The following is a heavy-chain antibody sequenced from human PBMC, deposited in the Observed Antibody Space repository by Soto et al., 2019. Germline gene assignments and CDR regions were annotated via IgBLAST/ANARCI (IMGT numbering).Heavy chain of an antibody. V-gene: IGHV3-30*18. J-gene: IGHJ5*02. CDR3: SKEAWAEVTRGPVTGFDP. CDR1: GFTFSSYG. CDR2: ISYDGSNN. D-gene: IGHD4-17*01. Sequence: QVQLVESGGGVVKPGRSLRLSCADSGFTFSSYGMHWVRQAPGKGLEWVAVISYDGSNNYYADSGKGRFTLYRDNANNTLYMKMNSRRADVTAVYYGSKEAWAEVTRGPVTGFDPWGQGTLVTVAS.